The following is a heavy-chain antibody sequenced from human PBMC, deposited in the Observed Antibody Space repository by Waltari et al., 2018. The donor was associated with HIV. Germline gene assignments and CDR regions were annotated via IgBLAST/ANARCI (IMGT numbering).Heavy chain of an antibody. Sequence: QVQLEQWGAGLLKPSETLSLTCAVYVGEFRGFFWSWIRQAPGGGLEWIGEITHGGDTYYNPSLLGLAVITADPSKNQFALRVTALTDADTATYFCARGVNEGGGWIEAFDIWSRGTTVIVSS. J-gene: IGHJ3*02. CDR3: ARGVNEGGGWIEAFDI. V-gene: IGHV4-34*01. D-gene: IGHD2-2*03. CDR2: ITHGGDT. CDR1: VGEFRGFF.